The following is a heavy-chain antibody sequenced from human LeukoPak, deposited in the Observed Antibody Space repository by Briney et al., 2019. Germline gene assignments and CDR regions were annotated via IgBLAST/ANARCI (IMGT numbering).Heavy chain of an antibody. CDR2: IIPIFGTA. Sequence: SVKVSCKASGGTFSSYAISWVRQAPGQGLEWMGRIIPIFGTANYAQKFQGRVTITTDESTSTAYMELSSLRSEDTAVYYCARFNQLSDAFDIWGQGTMVTVSS. J-gene: IGHJ3*02. CDR1: GGTFSSYA. CDR3: ARFNQLSDAFDI. D-gene: IGHD2-2*01. V-gene: IGHV1-69*05.